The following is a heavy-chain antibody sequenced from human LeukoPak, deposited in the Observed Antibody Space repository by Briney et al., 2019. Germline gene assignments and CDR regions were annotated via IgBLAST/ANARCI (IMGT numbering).Heavy chain of an antibody. CDR1: GFTFSTYW. CDR3: ARDGVGASHDY. CDR2: ISRDGTTT. J-gene: IGHJ4*02. V-gene: IGHV3-74*01. D-gene: IGHD1-26*01. Sequence: PGGSLRLSCAASGFTFSTYWMHWVRQTPGKGLVWVSRISRDGTTTTYADSVKGRFTISRDNAKNTLYLEMNSLRAEDTAVYFCARDGVGASHDYWGQGNLVTVSS.